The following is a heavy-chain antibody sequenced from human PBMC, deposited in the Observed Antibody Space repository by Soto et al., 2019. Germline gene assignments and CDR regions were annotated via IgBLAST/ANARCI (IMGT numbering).Heavy chain of an antibody. V-gene: IGHV1-69*13. CDR3: ARSQGSSTSLEIYYYYYYGMDV. J-gene: IGHJ6*02. Sequence: GASVKVSCKASGGTFSSYAISWVRQAPGQGLEWMGGIIPISETTNYAQKFQGGVTITADESKSTAYMELSSLRSEDTAVYYCARSQGSSTSLEIYYYYYYGMDVWGQGTTVTVSS. CDR1: GGTFSSYA. CDR2: IIPISETT. D-gene: IGHD2-2*01.